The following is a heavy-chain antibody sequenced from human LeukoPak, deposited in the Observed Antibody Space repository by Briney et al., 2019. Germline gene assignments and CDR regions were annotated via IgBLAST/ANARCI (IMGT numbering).Heavy chain of an antibody. J-gene: IGHJ4*02. D-gene: IGHD6-19*01. CDR3: TRKQTLAVAGTDY. CDR1: GFTFSNAW. V-gene: IGHV3-15*01. CDR2: IKSKTDGGTT. Sequence: GSLRLSCAASGFTFSNAWMSWVRQAPGKGPEWVGRIKSKTDGGTTDYAAPVKGRFTISRDDSKNTLYLQMNSLKTEDTAVYYCTRKQTLAVAGTDYWGQGTLVTVSS.